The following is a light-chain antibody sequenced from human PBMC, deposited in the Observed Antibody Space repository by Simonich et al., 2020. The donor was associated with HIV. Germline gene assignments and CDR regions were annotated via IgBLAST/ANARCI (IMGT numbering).Light chain of an antibody. V-gene: IGKV3-20*01. CDR1: QSVSSSY. CDR2: GAS. J-gene: IGKJ2*01. CDR3: QQYNNWPPYT. Sequence: EIVLTQSPGTLSLSPGERATLSCRTSQSVSSSYLAWYQQKPRQAPRLLIYGASSRATGIPDRFSGSGSGTDFTLTISSMQSEDFAVYYCQQYNNWPPYTFAQGTKLEIK.